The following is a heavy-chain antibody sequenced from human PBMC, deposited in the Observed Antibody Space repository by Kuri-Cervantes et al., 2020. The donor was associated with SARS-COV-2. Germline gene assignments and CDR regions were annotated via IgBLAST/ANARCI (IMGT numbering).Heavy chain of an antibody. CDR3: ARRQAGAGTTPDF. Sequence: SETLSLTCTVSGGSISSHYWSWIRQPPGKGLEWIGYIYHSGSTNYNPSLKSRVTISVDTSRNQFSLKLNSVTAADTAVYYCARRQAGAGTTPDFWGPGILVTVSS. D-gene: IGHD6-13*01. V-gene: IGHV4-59*08. J-gene: IGHJ4*02. CDR1: GGSISSHY. CDR2: IYHSGST.